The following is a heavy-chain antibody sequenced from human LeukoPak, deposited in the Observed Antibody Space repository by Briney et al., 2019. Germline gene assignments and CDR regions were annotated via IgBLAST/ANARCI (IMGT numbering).Heavy chain of an antibody. V-gene: IGHV4-34*01. CDR1: GGSFSGYY. CDR3: ARVGDSGGFDP. CDR2: INHSGST. Sequence: KPSETLSLTCAVYGGSFSGYYWSWIRQPPGKGLEWIGEINHSGSTNCNPSLKSRVTISVDTSKNQFSLKLSSVTAADTAVYYCARVGDSGGFDPWGQGTLVTVSS. D-gene: IGHD2-21*01. J-gene: IGHJ5*02.